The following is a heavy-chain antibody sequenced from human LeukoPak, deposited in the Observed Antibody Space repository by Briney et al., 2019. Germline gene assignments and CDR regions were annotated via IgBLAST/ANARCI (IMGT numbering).Heavy chain of an antibody. CDR3: AGYCSSVSCRNIDY. J-gene: IGHJ4*02. Sequence: GGSLRLSCAASGFTFSSYWMSWVRQTPGKGLEWVANIKLDGSEKYYVDSVKGRFTISRDNAKDSLYLQMNSLRAEDTAVYYCAGYCSSVSCRNIDYWGQGTLVTVSS. V-gene: IGHV3-7*01. D-gene: IGHD2-2*01. CDR1: GFTFSSYW. CDR2: IKLDGSEK.